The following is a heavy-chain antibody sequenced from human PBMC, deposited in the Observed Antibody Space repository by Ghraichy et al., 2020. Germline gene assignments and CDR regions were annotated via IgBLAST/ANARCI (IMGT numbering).Heavy chain of an antibody. CDR3: ARASTVVRFYFYAGMDV. J-gene: IGHJ6*02. CDR1: GFTFSSYN. D-gene: IGHD4-23*01. CDR2: ITSSSRTI. V-gene: IGHV3-48*02. Sequence: GSLRLSCVGSGFTFSSYNMNWVRQSPGKGLEWVSYITSSSRTIFYADSVKGRFTISRDNAQNSLYLQMNNLRDEDTAVYYCARASTVVRFYFYAGMDVWGQGTTVTVSS.